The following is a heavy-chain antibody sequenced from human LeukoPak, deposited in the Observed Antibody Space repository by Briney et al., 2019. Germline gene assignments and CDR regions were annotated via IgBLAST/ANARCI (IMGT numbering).Heavy chain of an antibody. CDR2: IYHSGST. CDR3: ARVRDYYGMDV. CDR1: GGSISRGGYS. Sequence: SQTLSLTCAVSGGSISRGGYSWSWIRQPPGKGLEWIGYIYHSGSTYYSPSLKSRVTMSVDTSKNQFSLKLSSVTAADTAVYYCARVRDYYGMDVWGQGTTVTVSS. J-gene: IGHJ6*02. V-gene: IGHV4-30-2*05. D-gene: IGHD4-17*01.